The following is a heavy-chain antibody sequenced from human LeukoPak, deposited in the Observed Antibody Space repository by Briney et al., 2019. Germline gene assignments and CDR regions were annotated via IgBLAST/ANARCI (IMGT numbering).Heavy chain of an antibody. J-gene: IGHJ4*02. Sequence: GGSLRLSCAASGFTFSSYAMSWVRQAPGKGLEWVSAISGSGGSTYYADSVKGRFTISRDNSKNALYLQMNSLRAEDTAVYYCAKARFDYYDSSGYYGLFDYWGQGTLVTVSS. CDR1: GFTFSSYA. D-gene: IGHD3-22*01. CDR3: AKARFDYYDSSGYYGLFDY. V-gene: IGHV3-23*01. CDR2: ISGSGGST.